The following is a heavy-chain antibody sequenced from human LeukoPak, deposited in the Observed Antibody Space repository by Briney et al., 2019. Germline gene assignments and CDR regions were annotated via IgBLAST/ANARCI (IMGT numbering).Heavy chain of an antibody. CDR1: GVTISSYY. CDR2: IYTGGST. CDR3: ARHFYDSSGYYSGMSDY. V-gene: IGHV4-4*09. D-gene: IGHD3-22*01. J-gene: IGHJ4*02. Sequence: PSETLSLTCTVSGVTISSYYWSWLRQPPGKGLEWIGYIYTGGSTNYNPSLKRGVTTSVDTSTSQFSMRLSSVTAADTAVYYCARHFYDSSGYYSGMSDYWGQGTLVTVSS.